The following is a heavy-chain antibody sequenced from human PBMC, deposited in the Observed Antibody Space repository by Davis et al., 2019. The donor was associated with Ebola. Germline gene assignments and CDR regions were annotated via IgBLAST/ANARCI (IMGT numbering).Heavy chain of an antibody. CDR2: IYYSGST. V-gene: IGHV4-39*01. Sequence: MPSETLSLTCPVPGGSLSSSRYYWGWIRQPPAMGLEWIGSIYYSGSTSYNPSLKSRVTISVDTSKNQFSLKLSSVTAADTAVYYCARRPIYYDFWSGYSSEALYYGMDVWGQGTTVTVSS. CDR3: ARRPIYYDFWSGYSSEALYYGMDV. J-gene: IGHJ6*02. D-gene: IGHD3-3*01. CDR1: GGSLSSSRYY.